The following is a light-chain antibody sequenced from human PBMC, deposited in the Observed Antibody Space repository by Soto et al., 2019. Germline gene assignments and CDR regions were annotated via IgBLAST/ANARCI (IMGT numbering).Light chain of an antibody. CDR1: QGISSW. CDR2: AAS. V-gene: IGKV1-12*01. J-gene: IGKJ5*01. CDR3: QQVNSFPFT. Sequence: QMTPSPSSVSASVGDRVTITCRASQGISSWLAWYQQKAGKAPKLLIYAASTLESGVPSRFRGSESGTDFTLPISSLQPEDFATYYCQQVNSFPFTFGQGTRLAIK.